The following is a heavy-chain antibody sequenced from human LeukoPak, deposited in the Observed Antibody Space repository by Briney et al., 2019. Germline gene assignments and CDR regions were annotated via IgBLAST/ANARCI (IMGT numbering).Heavy chain of an antibody. CDR2: INPNSGGT. CDR1: GYTFTGYY. CDR3: ARVDRRDFWSGYYSYYYYMDV. Sequence: ASVKVSCKASGYTFTGYYMHWVRQAPGQGLEWMGWINPNSGGTNYAQKFQGRVTMTRDTSISTAYMELSRLRSDDTAVYYCARVDRRDFWSGYYSYYYYMDVWGKGTTVTVSS. D-gene: IGHD3-3*01. V-gene: IGHV1-2*02. J-gene: IGHJ6*03.